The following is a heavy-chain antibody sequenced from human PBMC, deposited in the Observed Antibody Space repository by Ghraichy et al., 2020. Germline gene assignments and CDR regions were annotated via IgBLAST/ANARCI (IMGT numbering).Heavy chain of an antibody. CDR1: GFTFSSYW. Sequence: GSLNISCAASGFTFSSYWMHWVRQAPGKGLVWVSRINGDGGSTSYADSVRGRFTISRDNAKNTLYLQINSLRAEDTALYFCARNGYSNGMDVWGQGTTVTVSS. D-gene: IGHD2-8*01. J-gene: IGHJ6*02. CDR3: ARNGYSNGMDV. CDR2: INGDGGST. V-gene: IGHV3-74*01.